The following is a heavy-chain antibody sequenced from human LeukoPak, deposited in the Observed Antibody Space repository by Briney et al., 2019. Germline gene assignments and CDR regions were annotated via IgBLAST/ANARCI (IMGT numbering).Heavy chain of an antibody. CDR2: IKPDGSEK. Sequence: GGSLRLSCVASGFTFSTYWMSWVRQAPGKGLEWVAYIKPDGSEKSYVDSGKGRFTISRDNAKNSLYLQMNSLRAEDTAVYSCARGHWFDPWGQGTLVTVSS. CDR1: GFTFSTYW. V-gene: IGHV3-7*03. CDR3: ARGHWFDP. J-gene: IGHJ5*02.